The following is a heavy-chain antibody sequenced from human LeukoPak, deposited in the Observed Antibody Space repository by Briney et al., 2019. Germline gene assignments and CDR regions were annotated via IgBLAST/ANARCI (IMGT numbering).Heavy chain of an antibody. V-gene: IGHV1-2*02. Sequence: ASVKVSCKASGYTFTRYYMYWVRQAPGQGLEWMGWINPNSGGTNYAQKFQGRVTITRDTSISTAYMELSRLRSDDTAVYYCARDSHYYGSGSYNDYWGQGTLVTVSS. CDR2: INPNSGGT. D-gene: IGHD3-10*01. J-gene: IGHJ4*02. CDR3: ARDSHYYGSGSYNDY. CDR1: GYTFTRYY.